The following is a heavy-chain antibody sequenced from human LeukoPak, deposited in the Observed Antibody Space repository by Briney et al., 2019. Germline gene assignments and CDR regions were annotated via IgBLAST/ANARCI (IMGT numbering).Heavy chain of an antibody. D-gene: IGHD2-2*02. CDR2: ILYDGSNK. Sequence: PGGSLRLSCPASGFTCSSYAMHWVRQAPGKGLEWVALILYDGSNKYYADSVKGRFIISRDNSKNTLYLEMNSLRAEDTAMYYCAREGFTEDIPLTLDYWGQGTLVTVSS. CDR1: GFTCSSYA. CDR3: AREGFTEDIPLTLDY. J-gene: IGHJ4*02. V-gene: IGHV3-30-3*01.